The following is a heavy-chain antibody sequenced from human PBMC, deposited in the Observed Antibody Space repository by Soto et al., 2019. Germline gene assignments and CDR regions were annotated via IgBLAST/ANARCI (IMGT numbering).Heavy chain of an antibody. CDR3: ARGRYGDY. CDR2: ISAHNGNT. Sequence: QVHLVQSGAEVKKPGASVKVSCKGSGDGFTTNGITWVRQAPGQGLEWMAWISAHNGNTNYAQKVQGRVTVTRDTSTSTAYMELRSLRYDDTAVYYCARGRYGDYWGQGALVTVSS. J-gene: IGHJ4*02. CDR1: GDGFTTNG. D-gene: IGHD1-1*01. V-gene: IGHV1-18*01.